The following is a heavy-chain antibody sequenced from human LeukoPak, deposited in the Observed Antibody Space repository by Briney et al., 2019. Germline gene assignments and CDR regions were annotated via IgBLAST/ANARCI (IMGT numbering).Heavy chain of an antibody. Sequence: WAPLSPSSAAAGSFISYAIWCGLQAPRGEGEGVSGHGHTGRSTYYDPSLKSRLTISRDNSKNQFSLQLRSVSVADTAVYYCARLAPGNYDILTGDPKVVFDYWGQGALVTVSS. V-gene: IGHV4-4*08. CDR3: ARLAPGNYDILTGDPKVVFDY. CDR2: GHTGRST. CDR1: GSFISYAI. J-gene: IGHJ4*02. D-gene: IGHD3-9*01.